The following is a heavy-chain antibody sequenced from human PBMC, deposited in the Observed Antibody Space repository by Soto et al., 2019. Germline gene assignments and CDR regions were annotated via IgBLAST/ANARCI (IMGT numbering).Heavy chain of an antibody. CDR3: ARVMTTTMFGDYYYGMDV. CDR2: IIPIFGTA. D-gene: IGHD3-3*02. Sequence: QVQLVQSGAEVKKPGSSVKVSCKASGGTFSSYAISWVRQAPGQGLEWMGGIIPIFGTANYAQKFQGRVTITADESTSTAYMELSSLRSEDTAVYYCARVMTTTMFGDYYYGMDVWGQGTTVTVSS. CDR1: GGTFSSYA. V-gene: IGHV1-69*12. J-gene: IGHJ6*02.